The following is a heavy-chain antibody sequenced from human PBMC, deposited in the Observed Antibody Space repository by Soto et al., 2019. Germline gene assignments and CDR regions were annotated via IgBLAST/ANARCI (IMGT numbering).Heavy chain of an antibody. CDR2: IYPGDSDT. D-gene: IGHD1-26*01. CDR1: GYSFTSYW. Sequence: GESLKISCKGSGYSFTSYWIGWVRQMPGKGLEWMGIIYPGDSDTRYSPSFQGQVTISADKTISTAYLQWSSLKAADTAMYYCARLRRSGIYPNWFDSWGQGTLVTVSS. CDR3: ARLRRSGIYPNWFDS. J-gene: IGHJ5*01. V-gene: IGHV5-51*01.